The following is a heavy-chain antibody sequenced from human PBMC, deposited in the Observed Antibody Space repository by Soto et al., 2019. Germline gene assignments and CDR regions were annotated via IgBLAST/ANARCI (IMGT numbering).Heavy chain of an antibody. D-gene: IGHD3-3*01. V-gene: IGHV4-59*08. CDR2: IYYSGST. Sequence: SETLSLTCTVSGGSISSYYWSWIRQPPGKGLEWIGYIYYSGSTNYNPSLKSRVTISVDTSKNQFSLKLSSVTAADTAVYYCARHQIAIWSGYYIPWFDPWGQGTLVTVSS. CDR3: ARHQIAIWSGYYIPWFDP. CDR1: GGSISSYY. J-gene: IGHJ5*02.